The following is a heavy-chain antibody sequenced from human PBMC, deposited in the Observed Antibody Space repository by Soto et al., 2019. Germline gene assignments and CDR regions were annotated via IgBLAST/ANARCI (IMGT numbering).Heavy chain of an antibody. CDR2: IFSDDDK. J-gene: IGHJ4*02. CDR1: GFSLSNARMG. V-gene: IGHV2-26*01. Sequence: KESGPVLVKPTETLTLTCTVSGFSLSNARMGVSWIRQPPGKALEWLAHIFSDDDKSYSTSLKSRLTISKDTSKSQVVLIMTSMDPVDTATYYCARSSYNSGWILDFWGQGTLVTVSS. D-gene: IGHD6-19*01. CDR3: ARSSYNSGWILDF.